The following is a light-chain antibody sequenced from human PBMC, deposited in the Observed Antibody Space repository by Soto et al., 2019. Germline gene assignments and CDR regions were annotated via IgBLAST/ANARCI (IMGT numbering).Light chain of an antibody. Sequence: QSALTQPASVSGSPGQSITISCTGTSSDVGNYIFVSWYRQHPGKAPKLMIYDINNRPSGVSNRFSGSKSGNTASLTISGLQAEDEADYYWVSYTTSASYVFGTGTKLTVL. V-gene: IGLV2-14*01. CDR3: VSYTTSASYV. J-gene: IGLJ1*01. CDR1: SSDVGNYIF. CDR2: DIN.